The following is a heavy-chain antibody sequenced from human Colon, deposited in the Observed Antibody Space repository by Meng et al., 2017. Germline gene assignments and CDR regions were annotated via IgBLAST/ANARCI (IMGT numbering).Heavy chain of an antibody. CDR3: AKNGEGYYFDY. CDR2: ISNSGSNT. CDR1: RFTFSIYA. D-gene: IGHD3-10*01. J-gene: IGHJ4*02. Sequence: GESLKISCAASRFTFSIYAMNWVRQAPGKGLEWVSGISNSGSNTYYADSVKGRFTISRDNSKNTVYLQMNSLRAEDTAVYYCAKNGEGYYFDYWGQGTRVTCAS. V-gene: IGHV3-23*01.